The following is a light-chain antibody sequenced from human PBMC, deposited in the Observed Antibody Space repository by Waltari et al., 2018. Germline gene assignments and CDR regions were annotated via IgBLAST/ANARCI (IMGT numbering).Light chain of an antibody. J-gene: IGLJ1*01. Sequence: QSALTQPASVSGSPGQSITISCTGTSSDIGAYNFVSWYQKNPGKAPKVMIYDVNNRPSGVSSRLSGSKSGNTASLTISGLQAEDEADYYCSSYTTGSTRYVFGSGTKVTVL. CDR2: DVN. V-gene: IGLV2-14*03. CDR1: SSDIGAYNF. CDR3: SSYTTGSTRYV.